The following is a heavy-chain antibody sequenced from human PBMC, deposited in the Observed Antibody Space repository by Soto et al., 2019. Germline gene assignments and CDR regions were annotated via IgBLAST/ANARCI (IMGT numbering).Heavy chain of an antibody. J-gene: IGHJ4*02. Sequence: QVQLVESGGGVVQPGKSLRLSCAASGFSFSSYGMHWVRQAPGKGLEWVAVIWYDGSKNYYADSVKGRFTISRDNSKNTLYLQMNSLRAEDMAVYYCARFSSSWYGKIDYWGQGTLVTVSS. D-gene: IGHD6-13*01. CDR2: IWYDGSKN. CDR1: GFSFSSYG. V-gene: IGHV3-33*01. CDR3: ARFSSSWYGKIDY.